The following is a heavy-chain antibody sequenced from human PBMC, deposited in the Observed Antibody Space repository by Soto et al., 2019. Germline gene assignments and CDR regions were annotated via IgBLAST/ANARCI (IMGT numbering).Heavy chain of an antibody. V-gene: IGHV3-33*01. Sequence: LRLSCAASGFTFSSYGMHWVRQAPGKGLEWVALKWFDGSDKYYADSVKGRFTISRDNSKNTLYLQMNSLRADDTAVYYCARLYCSSTSCYSVGAFDIWGQGTMVTVSS. J-gene: IGHJ3*02. D-gene: IGHD2-2*01. CDR2: KWFDGSDK. CDR3: ARLYCSSTSCYSVGAFDI. CDR1: GFTFSSYG.